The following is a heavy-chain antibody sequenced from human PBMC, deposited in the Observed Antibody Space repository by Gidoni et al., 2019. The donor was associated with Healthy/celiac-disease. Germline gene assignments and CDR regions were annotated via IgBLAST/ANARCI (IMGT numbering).Heavy chain of an antibody. CDR2: IYYSGST. CDR1: GGSISSSSYY. D-gene: IGHD6-6*01. J-gene: IGHJ5*02. V-gene: IGHV4-39*01. Sequence: QLQLQESGPGLVKPSETLSLTCTVSGGSISSSSYYWGWIRQPPGKGLEWIGSIYYSGSTYYTPSLKSRVTISVDTSKNQFSLKLSSVTAADTAVYYCARTYSSSVNWFDPWGQGTLVTVSS. CDR3: ARTYSSSVNWFDP.